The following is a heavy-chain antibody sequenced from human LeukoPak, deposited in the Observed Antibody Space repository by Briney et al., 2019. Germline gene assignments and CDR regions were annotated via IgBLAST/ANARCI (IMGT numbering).Heavy chain of an antibody. J-gene: IGHJ5*02. CDR1: GDSISTSSYY. CDR2: IYYSGST. Sequence: PSETLSLTCSVSGDSISTSSYYWSWIRQPPGKGLEWIGYIYYSGSTNYNPSLKSRVTISVDTSKNQFSLKLSSVTAAGTAVYYRARGDSRTPNWFDPWGQGTLVTVSS. CDR3: ARGDSRTPNWFDP. V-gene: IGHV4-61*01. D-gene: IGHD6-13*01.